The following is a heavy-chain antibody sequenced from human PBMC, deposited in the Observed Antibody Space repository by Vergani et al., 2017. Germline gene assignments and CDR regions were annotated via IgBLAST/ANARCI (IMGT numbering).Heavy chain of an antibody. CDR1: GGSFSGYY. J-gene: IGHJ4*02. CDR2: INHSGST. D-gene: IGHD6-6*01. V-gene: IGHV4-34*01. CDR3: ARGRRGXSSG. Sequence: QVQLQQWGAGLLKPSETLSLTCAVYGGSFSGYYWSWIRQPPGKGLEWIGKINHSGSTNYNPSLKSRVTISVDTSKNQFSLKLSSVTAADTAVYYCARGRRGXSSGWGQGTLVTVSS.